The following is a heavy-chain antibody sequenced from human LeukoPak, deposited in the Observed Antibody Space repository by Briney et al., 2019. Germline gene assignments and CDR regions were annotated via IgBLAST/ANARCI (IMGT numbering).Heavy chain of an antibody. D-gene: IGHD2-15*01. V-gene: IGHV4-34*01. Sequence: PSETLSLTCAVYGGSFSGYYWSWIRQPPGKGLEWIGEINHSGSTNYNPSLKSRVTISVDKSKNQFSLNLSPVTAADTAVYYCASTIDSGGNYFDYWGQGTLVTVSS. CDR1: GGSFSGYY. CDR2: INHSGST. J-gene: IGHJ4*02. CDR3: ASTIDSGGNYFDY.